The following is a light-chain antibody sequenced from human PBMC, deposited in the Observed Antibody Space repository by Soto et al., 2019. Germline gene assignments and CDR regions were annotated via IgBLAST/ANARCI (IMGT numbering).Light chain of an antibody. CDR3: SSYSTTSSPHVL. J-gene: IGLJ2*01. CDR1: NIGSKS. Sequence: SYELTQPPSVSVAPGQTARITCGGNNIGSKSVHWYQQKPGQAPVLVVYDDSDRPSGIPERFSGSNSGNTATLTISRVEAGDEADYYCSSYSTTSSPHVLFGGGTKLTVL. V-gene: IGLV3-21*02. CDR2: DDS.